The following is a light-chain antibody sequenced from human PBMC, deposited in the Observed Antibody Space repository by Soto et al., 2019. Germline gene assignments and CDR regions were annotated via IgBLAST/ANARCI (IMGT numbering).Light chain of an antibody. V-gene: IGLV4-69*01. CDR2: LNSDGSH. CDR3: QTWGTGIWV. Sequence: QLVLTQSPSASASLGASVKLTCTLSSGHSTYAIAWHRQQPEKGPRYLMKLNSDGSHRKGDGIPDRFSGSSSGAERYLTISSLQSEDEADYYCQTWGTGIWVFGGGTKLTVL. CDR1: SGHSTYA. J-gene: IGLJ3*02.